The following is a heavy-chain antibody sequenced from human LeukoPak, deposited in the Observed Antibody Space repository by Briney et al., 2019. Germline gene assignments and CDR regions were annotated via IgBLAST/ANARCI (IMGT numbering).Heavy chain of an antibody. CDR2: VRTKANSYET. J-gene: IGHJ4*02. CDR3: TRLPGDSVISDFDY. V-gene: IGHV3-73*01. D-gene: IGHD3-16*02. CDR1: GFTFSDSA. Sequence: GGSLRLSCEASGFTFSDSALHWVRQAPGKGLEWVGRVRTKANSYETVYVESVRGRFTISRDDSKNTAYLQMNSLKTEDTAVYYCTRLPGDSVISDFDYWGQGTPVTVSS.